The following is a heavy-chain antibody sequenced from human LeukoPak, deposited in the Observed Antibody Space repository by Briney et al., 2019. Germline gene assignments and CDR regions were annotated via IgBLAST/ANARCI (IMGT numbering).Heavy chain of an antibody. V-gene: IGHV4-59*08. J-gene: IGHJ4*01. CDR1: GGSISSYY. D-gene: IGHD1-1*01. CDR2: IYYSGST. CDR3: ARHWNLLYYFDY. Sequence: SETLSLTCTVSGGSISSYYWSWIRQPPGKGLEWIGYIYYSGSTNYNPSLKSRVTISVDTSKNQFSLNLNSVSAADTAVYYCARHWNLLYYFDYWGHGTLVTVSS.